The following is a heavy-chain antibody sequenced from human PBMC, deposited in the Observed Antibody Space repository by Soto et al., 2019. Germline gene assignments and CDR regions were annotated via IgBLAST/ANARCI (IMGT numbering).Heavy chain of an antibody. J-gene: IGHJ6*02. CDR2: ISWNSGTI. V-gene: IGHV3-9*01. Sequence: EVQLVESGGGLVQPGRSLRLSCAASGFTFDDYAMHWVRQAPGKGLEWVSGISWNSGTIVYADSVKGRFTISRDNAKNSLYLQMNSLRGEDTALYYCAKDMRGRSSSSRYYYGLDVWGQGTTVTVSS. D-gene: IGHD6-13*01. CDR3: AKDMRGRSSSSRYYYGLDV. CDR1: GFTFDDYA.